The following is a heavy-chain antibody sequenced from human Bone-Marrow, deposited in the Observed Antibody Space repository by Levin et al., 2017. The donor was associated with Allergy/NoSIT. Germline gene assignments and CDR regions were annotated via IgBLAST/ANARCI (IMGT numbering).Heavy chain of an antibody. D-gene: IGHD3-10*01. V-gene: IGHV3-7*01. CDR1: GFTFSKNW. J-gene: IGHJ5*02. Sequence: GGSLRLSCAASGFTFSKNWMIWVRQAPGKGLEWVANIKQDGSEKDYVDSVKGRFTISRDNAKNSLYLQMNSLRVEDTAVYYCARVEGWDAVRGVIGWLDPWGQGTLVTVSS. CDR3: ARVEGWDAVRGVIGWLDP. CDR2: IKQDGSEK.